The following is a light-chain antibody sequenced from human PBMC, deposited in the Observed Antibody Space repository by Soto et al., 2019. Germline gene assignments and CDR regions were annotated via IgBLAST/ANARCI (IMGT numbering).Light chain of an antibody. CDR1: QGISND. Sequence: INMTQSPGTRAAFLGDRVTSTSRASQGISNDLGWYQQKSGNAPKLLLYGASSLQSGVPSRFSGSGSGTDFTLTTSSLQPEDFATDYCLHDYNYPYTFGQGTKVDIK. CDR3: LHDYNYPYT. V-gene: IGKV1-6*01. CDR2: GAS. J-gene: IGKJ2*01.